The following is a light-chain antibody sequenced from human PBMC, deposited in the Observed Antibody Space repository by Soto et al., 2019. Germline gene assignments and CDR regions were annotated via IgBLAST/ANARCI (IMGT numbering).Light chain of an antibody. CDR2: KAS. J-gene: IGKJ1*01. CDR3: HQYHNFPRS. Sequence: DIRLTQSPSTLSASVGVRVTITCRASQSINGWLALYQQKPGQAPNPLIYKASTLESGVPSRFSGSGSGTEFTLSVSSLQPDDCATYYCHQYHNFPRSFDQGTKVDI. CDR1: QSINGW. V-gene: IGKV1-5*03.